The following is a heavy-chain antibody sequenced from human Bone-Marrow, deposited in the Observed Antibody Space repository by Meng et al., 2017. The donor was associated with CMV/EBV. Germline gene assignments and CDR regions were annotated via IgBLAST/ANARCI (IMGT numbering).Heavy chain of an antibody. J-gene: IGHJ5*02. CDR2: ISSSGSYI. D-gene: IGHD3-3*01. CDR3: AREAVPLSGYYGTPRIGPNWVDP. V-gene: IGHV3-21*01. CDR1: GFTFSSYS. Sequence: GESLKISCAASGFTFSSYSMNWVRQAPGKGLEWVSSISSSGSYIYYADSVKGRFSISRDNAKNSMFLQMNSLRAEDTAVYYCAREAVPLSGYYGTPRIGPNWVDPWGQGTQVTVSS.